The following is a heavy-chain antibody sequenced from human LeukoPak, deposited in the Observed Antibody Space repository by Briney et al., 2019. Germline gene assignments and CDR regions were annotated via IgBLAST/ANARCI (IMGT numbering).Heavy chain of an antibody. CDR3: AKDRIAGSPSDY. CDR2: IRYDGSNK. Sequence: GGSLRLSCAASGFTVSNSGMHWVRQAPGKGLEWVAFIRYDGSNKYYADSVKGRFTISRDNSKNTLYLQMNSLRAEDTAVYYCAKDRIAGSPSDYWGQGTLVTVSS. D-gene: IGHD2/OR15-2a*01. J-gene: IGHJ4*02. V-gene: IGHV3-30*02. CDR1: GFTVSNSG.